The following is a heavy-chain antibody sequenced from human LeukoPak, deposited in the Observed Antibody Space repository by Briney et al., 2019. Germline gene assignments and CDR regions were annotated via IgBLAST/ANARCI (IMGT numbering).Heavy chain of an antibody. CDR2: INHSGST. Sequence: SETLSLTCAVYGGSFSGYYWSWIRQPPGKGLEWIGEINHSGSTNYNPSLKSRVTISVDTSKNQFSLKLSSVTAADTAVYYCARSGIAARRIYYYGMDVWGQGTTVTVSS. CDR3: ARSGIAARRIYYYGMDV. CDR1: GGSFSGYY. V-gene: IGHV4-34*01. J-gene: IGHJ6*02. D-gene: IGHD6-6*01.